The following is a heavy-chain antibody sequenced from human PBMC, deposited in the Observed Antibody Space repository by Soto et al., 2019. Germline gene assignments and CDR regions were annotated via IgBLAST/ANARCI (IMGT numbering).Heavy chain of an antibody. Sequence: QVQLVESGGGVVQPGRSLRLSCAASGFTFSSYAMHWVRQAPGKGLEWVAVISYDGSNKYYADSVKGRFTISRDNSNNTLYLQTNSLRAEDTAAYYCARGEEEGADYFDYWGQGPLVTFSS. CDR1: GFTFSSYA. V-gene: IGHV3-30-3*01. J-gene: IGHJ4*02. CDR3: ARGEEEGADYFDY. CDR2: ISYDGSNK.